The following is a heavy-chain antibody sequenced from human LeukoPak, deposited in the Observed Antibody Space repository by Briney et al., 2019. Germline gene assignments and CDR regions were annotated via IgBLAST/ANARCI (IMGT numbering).Heavy chain of an antibody. CDR3: ASLAYYDSSGSLYYFDY. Sequence: GGSLRLSCAASGFTVSSNYMSWARQAPGKGLEWVSVIYSGGSTYYAGSVKGRFTISRDNAKSSLYLQMNSLRDEDTAVYYCASLAYYDSSGSLYYFDYWGQGTLVTVSS. J-gene: IGHJ4*02. CDR1: GFTVSSNY. D-gene: IGHD3-22*01. V-gene: IGHV3-53*01. CDR2: IYSGGST.